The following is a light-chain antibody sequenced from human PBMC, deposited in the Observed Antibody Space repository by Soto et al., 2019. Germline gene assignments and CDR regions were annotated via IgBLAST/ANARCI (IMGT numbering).Light chain of an antibody. J-gene: IGLJ1*01. CDR3: SSDTPRSTYV. Sequence: QSVLTQPASVSGSPGQSITISCTGTSSDVGGYNYVSWCQQHPGKAPKLMISDVSNRPSGVSNRFSGSKSGNTASLTISGLQTEDEAGYCYSSDTPRSTYVVGTGTNVTVL. V-gene: IGLV2-14*01. CDR2: DVS. CDR1: SSDVGGYNY.